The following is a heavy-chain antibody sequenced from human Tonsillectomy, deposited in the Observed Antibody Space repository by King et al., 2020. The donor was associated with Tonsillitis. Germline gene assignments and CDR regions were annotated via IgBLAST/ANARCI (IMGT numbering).Heavy chain of an antibody. D-gene: IGHD3-22*01. Sequence: VQLVESGGGLVQPGGSLRLSCAASGFTFSSYAMSWVLQAPGKGLEWVSAIIGSGGSTYYADSVKGRFTISRDNSKNTLYLQMNSLRAEDTAVYYCAKAITMIVVVILDYWGQGTLVTVSS. V-gene: IGHV3-23*04. CDR1: GFTFSSYA. CDR3: AKAITMIVVVILDY. J-gene: IGHJ4*02. CDR2: IIGSGGST.